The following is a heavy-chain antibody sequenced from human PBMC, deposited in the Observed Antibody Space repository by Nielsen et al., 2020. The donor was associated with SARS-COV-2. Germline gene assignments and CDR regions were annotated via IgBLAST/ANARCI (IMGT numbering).Heavy chain of an antibody. Sequence: SETLSLTCTVSGGSISSYYWSWIRQTPGKGLEWIGEITHAGTTNYNPSLQSRVTISLDTSKKQFSLRLSSLTAADTAVYYCAGTLTIFGVAPTLDYWGQGTLVTVSS. CDR2: ITHAGTT. CDR3: AGTLTIFGVAPTLDY. CDR1: GGSISSYY. D-gene: IGHD3-3*02. V-gene: IGHV4-34*01. J-gene: IGHJ4*02.